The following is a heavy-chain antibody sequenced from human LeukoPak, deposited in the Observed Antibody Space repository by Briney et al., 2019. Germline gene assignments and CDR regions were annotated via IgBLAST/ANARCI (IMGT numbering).Heavy chain of an antibody. CDR3: ANWDSSGGHFDY. D-gene: IGHD3-22*01. V-gene: IGHV3-23*01. J-gene: IGHJ4*02. CDR1: RFTFSSYA. CDR2: ISGSGGST. Sequence: GGSLRLSCAASRFTFSSYAMSWVRQAPGKGLEWVSAISGSGGSTYYADSVKGRFTISRDNSKNTLYLQMNSLRAEDTAVYYCANWDSSGGHFDYWGQGTLVTVSS.